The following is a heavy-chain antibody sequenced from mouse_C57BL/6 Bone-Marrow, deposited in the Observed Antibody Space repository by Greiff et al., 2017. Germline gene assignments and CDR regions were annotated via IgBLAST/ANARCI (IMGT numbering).Heavy chain of an antibody. D-gene: IGHD1-1*01. CDR2: IWSGGST. CDR3: AKNGGSSRYYFDY. J-gene: IGHJ2*01. Sequence: QVQLQQSGPGLVQPSQSLSITCTVSGFSLTSYGVHWVRQSPGKGLVWLGVIWSGGSTDYNAAFMSRLSITKDNSKGQVFFKMNSLQADDTAIYYWAKNGGSSRYYFDYWDQGTTLTVSS. CDR1: GFSLTSYG. V-gene: IGHV2-5*01.